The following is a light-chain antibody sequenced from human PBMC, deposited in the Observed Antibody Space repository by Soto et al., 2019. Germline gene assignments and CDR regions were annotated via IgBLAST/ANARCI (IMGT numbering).Light chain of an antibody. J-gene: IGLJ3*02. CDR1: SSNIGSNT. V-gene: IGLV1-44*01. Sequence: QSVLTQPPSASVTPGQRVTMSCSGSSSNIGSNTVNWYQQLPGTAPKLLLYSNNQRPSGVPDRFSVSKSDTSASLAISGLQSEDEADYYGAAWDDSLNGWGFGGGTKLTVL. CDR2: SNN. CDR3: AAWDDSLNGWG.